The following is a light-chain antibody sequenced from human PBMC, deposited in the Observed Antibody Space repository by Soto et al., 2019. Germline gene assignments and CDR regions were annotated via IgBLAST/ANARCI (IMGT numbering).Light chain of an antibody. V-gene: IGKV3-11*01. CDR3: QQSSNGPPVII. CDR1: QTFSSH. CDR2: DAS. J-gene: IGKJ5*01. Sequence: EIVLTQSPATLSLSPGERATLSCRASQTFSSHLAWYQQKPGQAPRLLIYDASKRSTDIPARFSGRWSGTDFTLTISSLEPADFAVYYCQQSSNGPPVIIFGQGTRLELK.